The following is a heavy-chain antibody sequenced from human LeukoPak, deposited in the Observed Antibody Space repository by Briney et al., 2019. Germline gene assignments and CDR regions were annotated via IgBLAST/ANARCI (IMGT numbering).Heavy chain of an antibody. CDR3: ARESFSTLTSATDAFDI. D-gene: IGHD4-17*01. J-gene: IGHJ3*02. Sequence: ASVKVSCKVSGYTLTELSMHWVRQAPGKGLEWMGGFDPEDGETIYAQKFQGRVTMTEDTSTDTAYMELSRLRSDDTAVYYCARESFSTLTSATDAFDIWGQGTMVTVSS. V-gene: IGHV1-24*01. CDR2: FDPEDGET. CDR1: GYTLTELS.